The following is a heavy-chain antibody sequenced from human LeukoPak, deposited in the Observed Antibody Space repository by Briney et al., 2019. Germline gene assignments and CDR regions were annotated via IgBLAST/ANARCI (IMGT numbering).Heavy chain of an antibody. Sequence: PGGSLRLSCAASGFTFDDYAMHWVRQAPGKGLEWVSLISGDGGRTYYADSVKGRFTISRDNSKNTLYLQVNSLRAEDTAMYYCARNIFFAFDIWGQGTMVTVSS. CDR1: GFTFDDYA. V-gene: IGHV3-43*02. J-gene: IGHJ3*02. D-gene: IGHD3-3*01. CDR3: ARNIFFAFDI. CDR2: ISGDGGRT.